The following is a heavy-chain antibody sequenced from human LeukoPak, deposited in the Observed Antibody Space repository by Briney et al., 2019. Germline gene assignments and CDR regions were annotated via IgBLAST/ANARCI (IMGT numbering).Heavy chain of an antibody. CDR3: AKNLYCGGGSCYPSALGMDV. J-gene: IGHJ6*02. CDR2: ISGSGNRT. D-gene: IGHD2-15*01. Sequence: GGSLRLSCAASGFTFSSYAMSWVRQAPGRGLEWVSSISGSGNRTYYADSVKGRFTISRDNSKNTLFLQMNSLRAEDTAVYYCAKNLYCGGGSCYPSALGMDVWGQGTTVTVSS. CDR1: GFTFSSYA. V-gene: IGHV3-23*01.